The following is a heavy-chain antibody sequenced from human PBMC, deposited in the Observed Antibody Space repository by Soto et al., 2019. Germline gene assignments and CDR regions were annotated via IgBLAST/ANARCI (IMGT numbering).Heavy chain of an antibody. CDR1: VGSFSGYY. CDR3: PNLPSF. Sequence: PSETLSLTCAVYVGSFSGYYWTWVRQPPGKGLEWIGEINHRGSTSYNPSLKSGVTISVDTSKNQFSLNLSSVTAFFSSFYYCPNLPSFWGQRSXVPVSS. D-gene: IGHD1-26*01. J-gene: IGHJ1*01. V-gene: IGHV4-34*01. CDR2: INHRGST.